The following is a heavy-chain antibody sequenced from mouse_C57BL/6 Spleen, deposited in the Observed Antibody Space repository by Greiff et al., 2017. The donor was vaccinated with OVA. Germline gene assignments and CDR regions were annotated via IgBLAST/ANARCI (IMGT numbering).Heavy chain of an antibody. J-gene: IGHJ1*01. CDR2: INYDGSST. Sequence: EVKLMESEGGLVQPGSSMKLSCTASGFTFSDYYMAWVRQVPEKGLEWVANINYDGSSTNYLDSLKSRFIISRDNAKNILYLQMSSLKSEDTATYCCARFYDGYYWYFDFWGPGTTVTVSS. CDR3: ARFYDGYYWYFDF. D-gene: IGHD2-3*01. V-gene: IGHV5-16*01. CDR1: GFTFSDYY.